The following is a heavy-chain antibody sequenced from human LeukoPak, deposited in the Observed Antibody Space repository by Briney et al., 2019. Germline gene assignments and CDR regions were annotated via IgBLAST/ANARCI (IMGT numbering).Heavy chain of an antibody. J-gene: IGHJ3*02. CDR1: GFTFSSYW. V-gene: IGHV3-74*01. D-gene: IGHD6-13*01. Sequence: GGSLRLSCAASGFTFSSYWMHWVRQAPGKGLVWVSRIISDGSSRSYAHSWKGRFTISRDRAKNTLYLQMNSLRAEDTAVYYCARDRGAAALDIWGQGTMVTVSS. CDR2: IISDGSSR. CDR3: ARDRGAAALDI.